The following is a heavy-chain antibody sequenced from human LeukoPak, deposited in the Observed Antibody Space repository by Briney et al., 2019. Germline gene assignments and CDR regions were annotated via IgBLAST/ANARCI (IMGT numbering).Heavy chain of an antibody. CDR1: GFTFSSHW. J-gene: IGHJ4*02. CDR2: ITSDGSTT. Sequence: GVSLRLSCAASGFTFSSHWMHWVRQAPGKGLVWVSRITSDGSTTTYADSVKGRFTISRDNANNKLYLQMNSLRAEDTAVYCARERDSGSYRDDYWGQGTLVTVSS. CDR3: ARERDSGSYRDDY. D-gene: IGHD1-26*01. V-gene: IGHV3-74*01.